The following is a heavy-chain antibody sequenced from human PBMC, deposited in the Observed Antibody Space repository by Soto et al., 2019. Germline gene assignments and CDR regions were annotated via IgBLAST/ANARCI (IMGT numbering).Heavy chain of an antibody. J-gene: IGHJ6*02. CDR1: GFTFSSYA. CDR2: ISGSGGST. Sequence: EVQLLESGGGLVQPGGSLRLSCAASGFTFSSYAMSWVRQAPGKGLEWVSAISGSGGSTYYADSVKGRFTISRDNSKNTLYLQMNSLRAEDTAVYYCAKVARPAATPHYYYGMDVWGQGTTVTVSS. CDR3: AKVARPAATPHYYYGMDV. V-gene: IGHV3-23*01. D-gene: IGHD2-2*01.